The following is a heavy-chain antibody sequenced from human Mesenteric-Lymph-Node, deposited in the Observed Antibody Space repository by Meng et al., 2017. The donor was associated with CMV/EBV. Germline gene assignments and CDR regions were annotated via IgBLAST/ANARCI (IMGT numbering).Heavy chain of an antibody. Sequence: SETLSLTCTVSGGSIRNYYWSWIRQPPGKGPEWIGYIYYGGSTNYNPSLKSRVTMSVDMSKNQFSLKLSSVTAADTAVYYCASLRLSGYDWYYYGMDVWGQGTTVTVSS. CDR1: GGSIRNYY. CDR3: ASLRLSGYDWYYYGMDV. V-gene: IGHV4-59*01. J-gene: IGHJ6*02. CDR2: IYYGGST. D-gene: IGHD5-12*01.